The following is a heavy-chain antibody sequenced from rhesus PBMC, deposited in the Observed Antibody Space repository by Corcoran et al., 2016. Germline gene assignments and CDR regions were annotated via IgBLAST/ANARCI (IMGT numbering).Heavy chain of an antibody. J-gene: IGHJ4*01. Sequence: QVQLVQSGAEIKQPGASVKISCKAYGYTFTSYYMHWVRQAPGQGIELIGLISPYHGNKGYAQNFQGRVTITTDTSTSTGYMGLSSLRSEDTAVYYCTRGAAAGTHLDYWGQGVLVTVSS. V-gene: IGHV1-1*01. D-gene: IGHD6-31*01. CDR1: GYTFTSYY. CDR2: ISPYHGNK. CDR3: TRGAAAGTHLDY.